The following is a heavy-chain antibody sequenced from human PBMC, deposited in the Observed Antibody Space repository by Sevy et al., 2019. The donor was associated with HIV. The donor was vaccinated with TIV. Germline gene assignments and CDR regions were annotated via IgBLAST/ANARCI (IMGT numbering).Heavy chain of an antibody. CDR1: GFSFSSYS. D-gene: IGHD7-27*01. J-gene: IGHJ4*02. V-gene: IGHV3-48*01. Sequence: GGSLRLSCVTSGFSFSSYSMNWVRQAPGKGLEWVSYISSSSGTIRYADSEKGRLTISRDNAKNSLFLQMNSLRAEDTAVYYCARDDHWAFDYWGQGALVTVSS. CDR3: ARDDHWAFDY. CDR2: ISSSSGTI.